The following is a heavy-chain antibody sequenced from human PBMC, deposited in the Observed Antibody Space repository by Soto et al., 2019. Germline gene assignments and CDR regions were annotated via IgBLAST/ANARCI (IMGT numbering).Heavy chain of an antibody. CDR2: IKSKTDGGTT. CDR3: TTDPDIVVVVAATT. J-gene: IGHJ5*02. V-gene: IGHV3-15*01. D-gene: IGHD2-15*01. CDR1: GFTFSNAW. Sequence: GGSLRLSCAASGFTFSNAWMSWVRQAPGKGLEWVGRIKSKTDGGTTDYAAPVKGRFTISRDDSKNTLYLQMNSLKTEDTAVYYCTTDPDIVVVVAATTWGQGTLVTVSS.